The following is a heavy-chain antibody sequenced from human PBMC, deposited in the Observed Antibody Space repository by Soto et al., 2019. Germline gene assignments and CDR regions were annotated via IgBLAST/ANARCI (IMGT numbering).Heavy chain of an antibody. J-gene: IGHJ6*02. D-gene: IGHD2-8*01. CDR3: ARGDSTDCSNGVCSFFYNHDMDV. Sequence: ASVKVSCKASGYSFTDYHIHWVRQAPGQGLEWLGRINPKSGGTSTAQKFQGRVTMTTDTSISTASMELTRLTSDDTAIYYCARGDSTDCSNGVCSFFYNHDMDVWGQGTTVTVSS. CDR2: INPKSGGT. V-gene: IGHV1-2*06. CDR1: GYSFTDYH.